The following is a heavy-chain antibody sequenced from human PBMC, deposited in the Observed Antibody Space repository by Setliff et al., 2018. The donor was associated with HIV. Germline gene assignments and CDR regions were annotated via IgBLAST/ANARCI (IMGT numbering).Heavy chain of an antibody. CDR1: GFTFNNYG. V-gene: IGHV3-33*01. Sequence: GGSLRLSCAASGFTFNNYGMHWVRQAPGKGLEWVAVIWYDGTNKYYADSVKGRFTISRDNSKNTLYLQMNSLRVEDTAVYYCARGPPIVVVPAALLTFDYWGQGTLVTVSS. CDR3: ARGPPIVVVPAALLTFDY. D-gene: IGHD2-2*01. CDR2: IWYDGTNK. J-gene: IGHJ4*02.